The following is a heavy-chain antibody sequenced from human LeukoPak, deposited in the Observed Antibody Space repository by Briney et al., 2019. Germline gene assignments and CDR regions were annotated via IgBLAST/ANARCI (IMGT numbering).Heavy chain of an antibody. Sequence: ASVKVSCKASGYTFTSYAMHWVRQAPGQRPEWMGWINAGNGNTKYSQEFQGRVTMTTDTSTSTGYMELRSLRSDDTAVYYCARDGGTPAPWGQGTLVTVSS. CDR1: GYTFTSYA. CDR3: ARDGGTPAP. V-gene: IGHV1-3*01. D-gene: IGHD3-16*01. CDR2: INAGNGNT. J-gene: IGHJ5*02.